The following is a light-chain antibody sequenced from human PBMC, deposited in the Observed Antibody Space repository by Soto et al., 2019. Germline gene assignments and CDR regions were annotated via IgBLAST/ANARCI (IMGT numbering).Light chain of an antibody. J-gene: IGKJ2*01. CDR1: QSVSSY. V-gene: IGKV3-11*01. CDR2: DAS. CDR3: QQRSNWQGYT. Sequence: EIVLTQSPATLSLSPGERATLSCRASQSVSSYLAWYQQKPGQAPRLLIYDASNRATGIPARFSGSGSGTDFTLTISSLEPEDFAVYYYQQRSNWQGYTFGQGTKLEIK.